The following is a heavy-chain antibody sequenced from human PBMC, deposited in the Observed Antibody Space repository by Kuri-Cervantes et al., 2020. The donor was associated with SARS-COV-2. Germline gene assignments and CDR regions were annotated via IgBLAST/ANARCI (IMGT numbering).Heavy chain of an antibody. J-gene: IGHJ3*02. D-gene: IGHD6-19*01. CDR1: GDRVSSNSAA. CDR2: TYYRSKWYN. CDR3: ARGRGLETHIDAFDI. Sequence: SETLSLTCAISGDRVSSNSAAWNWIRQSPSRGLEWLGRTYYRSKWYNDYAVSVKSRITINADTSTNQFSLQLKSVTPEDTAVYFCARGRGLETHIDAFDIWGQGTLVTVSS. V-gene: IGHV6-1*01.